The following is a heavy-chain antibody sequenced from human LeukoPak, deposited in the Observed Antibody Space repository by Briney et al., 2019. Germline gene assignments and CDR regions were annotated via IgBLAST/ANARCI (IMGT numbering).Heavy chain of an antibody. CDR1: GYSLTVLS. CDR2: FDAEDGKT. V-gene: IGHV1-24*01. CDR3: AAPPQTYYYDSGDYYSDY. J-gene: IGHJ4*02. D-gene: IGHD3-22*01. Sequence: GASVTVSCKVSGYSLTVLSIQWGRQAPGERLEWMGGFDAEDGKTIYAEKFEGRVTITKDTSMDTAYMDLSSLRTEDTATYYCAAPPQTYYYDSGDYYSDYWGQGTLVTVSS.